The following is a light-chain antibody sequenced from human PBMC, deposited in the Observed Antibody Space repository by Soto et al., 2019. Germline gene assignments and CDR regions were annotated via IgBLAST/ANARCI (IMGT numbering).Light chain of an antibody. CDR3: QQSNNWPYT. CDR1: QSVSSN. CDR2: GAS. J-gene: IGKJ2*01. Sequence: EIVMTQSPATLSVSPGERATLSCRASQSVSSNLAWYQQKPGQGPRLLLYGASTRATGITARFSGSGSGTDFTLTISSLQSEDFAVYYCQQSNNWPYTFGQGTKLEIK. V-gene: IGKV3-15*01.